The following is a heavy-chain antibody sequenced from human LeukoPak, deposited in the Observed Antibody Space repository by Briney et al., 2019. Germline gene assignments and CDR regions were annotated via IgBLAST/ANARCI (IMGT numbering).Heavy chain of an antibody. CDR3: ARGFTAPADLDY. CDR1: GFIFSRYW. J-gene: IGHJ4*02. CDR2: IKQDGSEK. D-gene: IGHD3-10*01. Sequence: GGSLRLSCAASGFIFSRYWMSWVRQAPGKGLEWVANIKQDGSEKYYVESVKGRFTVSRDNAKNSLYLQMNSLRAEDTAVYYCARGFTAPADLDYWGQGTLVTVSS. V-gene: IGHV3-7*01.